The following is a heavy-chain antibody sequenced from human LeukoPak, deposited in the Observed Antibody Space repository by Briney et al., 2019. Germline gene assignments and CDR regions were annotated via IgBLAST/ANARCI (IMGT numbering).Heavy chain of an antibody. CDR3: ARGHNFDFWSGTFKFDY. CDR2: INHSGST. CDR1: GGSFSGYY. J-gene: IGHJ4*02. V-gene: IGHV4-34*01. D-gene: IGHD3-3*01. Sequence: SETLSLTCAVYGGSFSGYYLSWIRQPLGKGLEWIGEINHSGSTNYNPSLKSRVTISVDTSKNQFSLKLSSVTAADTAVYYCARGHNFDFWSGTFKFDYWGQGTLVTVSS.